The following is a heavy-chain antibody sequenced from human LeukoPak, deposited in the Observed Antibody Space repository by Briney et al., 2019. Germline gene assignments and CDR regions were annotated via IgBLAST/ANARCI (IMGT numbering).Heavy chain of an antibody. CDR3: AKSPLHSSSWFDY. J-gene: IGHJ4*02. V-gene: IGHV3-30*18. CDR1: GFTFSSYG. Sequence: GGSLSLSCAASGFTFSSYGMHWVRQAPGKGLEWVAVISYDGSNKYYADSVKGRFTISRDNSKNTLYLQMNSLRAEDTAVYYCAKSPLHSSSWFDYWGQGTLVTVSS. D-gene: IGHD6-13*01. CDR2: ISYDGSNK.